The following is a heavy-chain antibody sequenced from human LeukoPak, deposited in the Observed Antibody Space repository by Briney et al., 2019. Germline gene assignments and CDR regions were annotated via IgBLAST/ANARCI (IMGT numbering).Heavy chain of an antibody. CDR1: GFTFSTYW. J-gene: IGHJ1*01. V-gene: IGHV3-48*04. CDR2: INSGGSTM. D-gene: IGHD6-19*01. Sequence: GGSLRLSCAASGFTFSTYWMSWVRQAPGKGLEWVSYINSGGSTMYYADSVKGRFTISRDNAKNSLYLQMNSLRAEDTAVYYCARGEAVAAAEIFQHWGQGTLVTVSS. CDR3: ARGEAVAAAEIFQH.